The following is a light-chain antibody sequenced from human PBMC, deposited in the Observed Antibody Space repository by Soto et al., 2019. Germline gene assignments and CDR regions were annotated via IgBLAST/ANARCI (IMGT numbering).Light chain of an antibody. J-gene: IGKJ5*01. V-gene: IGKV2-30*02. CDR3: MQGTHCPIT. CDR1: QSRVHSDGLAY. Sequence: DVVMTHSLLSLPVTLGQPASISCRSNQSRVHSDGLAYFSWFQQTPGRSPRRLIYKVSNRDSGVKARFSGSGSGTDFALKISRVEDDYVGVYYCMQGTHCPITFGQGTRRGIK. CDR2: KVS.